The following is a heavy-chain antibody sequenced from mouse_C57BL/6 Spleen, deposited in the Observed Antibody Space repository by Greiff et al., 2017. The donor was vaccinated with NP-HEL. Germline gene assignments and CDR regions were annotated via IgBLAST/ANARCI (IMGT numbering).Heavy chain of an antibody. V-gene: IGHV1-18*01. CDR2: INPNNGGT. J-gene: IGHJ4*01. D-gene: IGHD1-1*01. CDR1: GYTFTDYN. CDR3: ARSTTVVAPSYAMDY. Sequence: VHVKQSGPELVKPGASVKIPCKASGYTFTDYNMDWVKQSHGKSLEWIGDINPNNGGTIYNQKFKGKATLTVDKSSSTAYMELRSLTSEDTAVYYCARSTTVVAPSYAMDYWGQGTSVTGSS.